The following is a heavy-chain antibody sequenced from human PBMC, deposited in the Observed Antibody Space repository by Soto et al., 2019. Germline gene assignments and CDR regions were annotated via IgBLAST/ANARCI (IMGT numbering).Heavy chain of an antibody. CDR1: GGSFSGYY. CDR3: AREDSTEGGMDV. V-gene: IGHV4-34*01. J-gene: IGHJ6*02. Sequence: SETLSLTCAVYGGSFSGYYWTWIRQAPGKGLEWIGEINHSGGTNYNSSLKSRVTISVDTSKNQFSLKLRSVTAADTAVYYCAREDSTEGGMDVWGQGTTVTVSS. CDR2: INHSGGT. D-gene: IGHD4-17*01.